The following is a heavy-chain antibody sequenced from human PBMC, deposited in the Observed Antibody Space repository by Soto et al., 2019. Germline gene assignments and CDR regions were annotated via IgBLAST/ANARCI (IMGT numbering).Heavy chain of an antibody. Sequence: EVQLVESGGGLVQPGRSLRLSCAASGFTFDDYAMHWVRQAPGKGLEWVSGISWNGGSIGYADSVKGRFTISRDNAKNSLYLQMNSLRAEDTALYYCANGIAAYYYMDVWGKGTTVTVSS. CDR3: ANGIAAYYYMDV. CDR2: ISWNGGSI. D-gene: IGHD6-6*01. V-gene: IGHV3-9*01. CDR1: GFTFDDYA. J-gene: IGHJ6*03.